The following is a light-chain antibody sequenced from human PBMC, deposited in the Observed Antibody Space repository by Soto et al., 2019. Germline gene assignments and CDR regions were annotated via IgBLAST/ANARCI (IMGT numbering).Light chain of an antibody. CDR1: SSDVGSYNL. Sequence: ALTQPASVSGSPGQSITISCTGPSSDVGSYNLVSWYQQYPGKAPKLIIFEVFKRPSGVSHRFSGSKSGNTASLTISGLQAEDEANYYCCSYAGRATYVFGGGTTLTVL. V-gene: IGLV2-23*02. CDR2: EVF. J-gene: IGLJ2*01. CDR3: CSYAGRATYV.